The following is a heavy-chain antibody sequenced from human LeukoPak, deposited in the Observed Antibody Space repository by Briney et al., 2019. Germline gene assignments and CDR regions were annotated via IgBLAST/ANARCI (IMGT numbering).Heavy chain of an antibody. D-gene: IGHD2-15*01. J-gene: IGHJ4*02. Sequence: SETLSLTCTVSGGSISGYYWSWIRQPPGQGLEWIRFIYYRGTSKYNPSLMSRVIMSVDTSKNQVSLRLSSVTAADTAVYYCARHYCSGGNCYYFDHWGQGTLVTVSS. V-gene: IGHV4-59*08. CDR1: GGSISGYY. CDR3: ARHYCSGGNCYYFDH. CDR2: IYYRGTS.